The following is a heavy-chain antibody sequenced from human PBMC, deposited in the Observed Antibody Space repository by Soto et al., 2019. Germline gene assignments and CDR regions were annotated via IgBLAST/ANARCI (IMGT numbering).Heavy chain of an antibody. J-gene: IGHJ4*02. V-gene: IGHV4-34*01. Sequence: QVQLQQWGAGLLKPSETLSLTCAVYGGSFSGYYWSWIRQPPGKGLEWIGEINHSGSTNYNPSLTSRVTISVDTSKKQFSLKLRSVTAADTAVYYCARRDCSGGSCYGLDYWGQGTLVTVSS. CDR1: GGSFSGYY. CDR3: ARRDCSGGSCYGLDY. CDR2: INHSGST. D-gene: IGHD2-15*01.